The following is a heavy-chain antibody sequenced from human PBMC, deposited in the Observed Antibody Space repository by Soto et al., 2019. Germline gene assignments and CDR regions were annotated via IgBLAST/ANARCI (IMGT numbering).Heavy chain of an antibody. Sequence: ASVNVSCKASGYTLTSYGISWVRQAPGREPEWMGWISGHNGNTNNPQSLQGRVTMTIDTPRNKAYMDAKKQTENDAAGYVFVRQRFNYDDYTVYYYFDHWGQGTLVTVSS. CDR1: GYTLTSYG. V-gene: IGHV1-18*01. D-gene: IGHD3-22*01. CDR2: ISGHNGNT. CDR3: VRQRFNYDDYTVYYYFDH. J-gene: IGHJ4*02.